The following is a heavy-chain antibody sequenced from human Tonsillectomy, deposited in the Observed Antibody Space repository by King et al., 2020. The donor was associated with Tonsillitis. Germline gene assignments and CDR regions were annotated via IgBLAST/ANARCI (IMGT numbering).Heavy chain of an antibody. D-gene: IGHD4-17*01. Sequence: QLVQSGGGLVQPGRSLRLSCAASGFTFDDYAMHWVRQAPGKGLEWVSGISWNSGSIGYADSVKGRFTISRDNAKNSLYLQINSLRAEDTALYYCAKDRGYGDYEFYYYYGMDVWGQGTTVTVSS. V-gene: IGHV3-9*01. J-gene: IGHJ6*02. CDR1: GFTFDDYA. CDR3: AKDRGYGDYEFYYYYGMDV. CDR2: ISWNSGSI.